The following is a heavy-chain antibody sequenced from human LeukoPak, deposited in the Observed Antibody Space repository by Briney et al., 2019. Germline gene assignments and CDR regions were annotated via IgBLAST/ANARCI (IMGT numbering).Heavy chain of an antibody. V-gene: IGHV4-39*07. CDR2: IYYSGST. D-gene: IGHD3-22*01. CDR3: ARAPYYYDSSGYCRFDP. Sequence: SETLSLTCTVSGGSISSSSYYWGWIRQRPGRGLEWIGSIYYSGSTYYNPSLKSRVTISVDTSKNQFSLKLSSVTAADTAVYYCARAPYYYDSSGYCRFDPWGQGTLVTVSS. J-gene: IGHJ5*02. CDR1: GGSISSSSYY.